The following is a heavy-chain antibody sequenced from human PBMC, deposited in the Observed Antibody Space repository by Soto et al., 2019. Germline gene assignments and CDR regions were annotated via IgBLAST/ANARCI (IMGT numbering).Heavy chain of an antibody. J-gene: IGHJ4*02. V-gene: IGHV3-30*18. Sequence: GGSLRLSCAASGFTFSSYGMHWVRQAPGKGLEWVAVISYDGSNKYYADSVKGRFTISRDNSKNTLYLQMNSLRAEDTAVYYCANTYFDWLPDYRGQGTLVTVSS. CDR2: ISYDGSNK. CDR3: ANTYFDWLPDY. D-gene: IGHD3-9*01. CDR1: GFTFSSYG.